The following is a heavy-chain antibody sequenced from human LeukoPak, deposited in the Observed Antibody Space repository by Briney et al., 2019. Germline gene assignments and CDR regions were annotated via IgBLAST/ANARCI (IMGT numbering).Heavy chain of an antibody. V-gene: IGHV4-39*01. Sequence: SETLSLTCSVSGGSISSSSYYWGWIRQPPGKGLEWIGSIYYSGSTYYNPSLKSRVTIFVDTSKNQFSLKLSSVTAADTAVYYCARTYYDTAWGSYRYSAFDIWGQGTMVTVSS. CDR2: IYYSGST. CDR1: GGSISSSSYY. CDR3: ARTYYDTAWGSYRYSAFDI. J-gene: IGHJ3*02. D-gene: IGHD3-16*02.